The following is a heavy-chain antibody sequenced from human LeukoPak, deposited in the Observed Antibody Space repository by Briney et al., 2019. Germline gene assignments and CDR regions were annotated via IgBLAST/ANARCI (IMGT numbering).Heavy chain of an antibody. CDR3: AKDSVGVAGPDY. CDR2: ISRSGDNT. J-gene: IGHJ4*02. D-gene: IGHD6-19*01. CDR1: GFIFSTYA. V-gene: IGHV3-23*01. Sequence: GGSLRLSCAASGFIFSTYAMSWVRQAPGKGLESVSTISRSGDNTYYADSGKGRFTISRDNSKNTLYLQMNTLRAEDTAVYYCAKDSVGVAGPDYWGQGTLVTVSS.